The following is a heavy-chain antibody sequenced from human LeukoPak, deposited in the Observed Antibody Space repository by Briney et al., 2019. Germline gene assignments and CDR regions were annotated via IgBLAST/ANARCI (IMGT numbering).Heavy chain of an antibody. CDR3: AKSVVSSGYYYGPGS. D-gene: IGHD3-22*01. CDR1: GFTFDDYA. CDR2: INWNGGSI. J-gene: IGHJ5*02. Sequence: GGSLRLSCAASGFTFDDYAMHWVRQAPGKGLEWVSGINWNGGSIGYADSVKGRFTISRDNAKDSLYLQMNSLRAEDTALYYCAKSVVSSGYYYGPGSWGQGTLVTVSS. V-gene: IGHV3-9*01.